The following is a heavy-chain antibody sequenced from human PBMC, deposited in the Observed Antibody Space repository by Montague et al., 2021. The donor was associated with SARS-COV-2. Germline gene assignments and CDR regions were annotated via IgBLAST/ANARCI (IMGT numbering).Heavy chain of an antibody. CDR1: GFTFSSYG. CDR2: IWCDGSNK. Sequence: SLRLSCAASGFTFSSYGMHWVRQAPGKGLEWVAVIWCDGSNKYYADSVKGRFTISRDNSKNTLYLQMNSLRAEDTAVYYCAGESGGGYYYYGMDVWGQGTTVTVSS. V-gene: IGHV3-33*01. D-gene: IGHD5-12*01. J-gene: IGHJ6*02. CDR3: AGESGGGYYYYGMDV.